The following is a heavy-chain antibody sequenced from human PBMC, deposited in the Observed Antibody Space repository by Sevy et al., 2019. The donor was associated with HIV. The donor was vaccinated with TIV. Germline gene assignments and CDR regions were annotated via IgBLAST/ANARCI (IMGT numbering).Heavy chain of an antibody. V-gene: IGHV4-59*01. D-gene: IGHD3-22*01. CDR3: ARDHYESSGFDY. J-gene: IGHJ4*02. CDR1: GGYINSYY. CDR2: IFYSGST. Sequence: SETLSLTCTVSGGYINSYYWSWIRQPPGKGLEWVGYIFYSGSTNYNPSLKSRVTISVDTSKNQFSLKLTSVTAADTAVYYCARDHYESSGFDYWGQGTLVTVSS.